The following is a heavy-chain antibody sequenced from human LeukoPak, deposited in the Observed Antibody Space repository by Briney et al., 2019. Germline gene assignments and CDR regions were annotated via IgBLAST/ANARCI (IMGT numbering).Heavy chain of an antibody. J-gene: IGHJ4*02. CDR1: GFTFSDYS. CDR2: IYSSSSII. Sequence: GGSLRLSCAVFGFTFSDYSMNWVRQAPGKGLEWVSYIYSSSSIIYYTDSVKGRFTISRDNSKNTLYLQMNSLRAEDTAVYYCARGPSGYHNTGGQGTLVTVSS. D-gene: IGHD5-12*01. CDR3: ARGPSGYHNT. V-gene: IGHV3-48*01.